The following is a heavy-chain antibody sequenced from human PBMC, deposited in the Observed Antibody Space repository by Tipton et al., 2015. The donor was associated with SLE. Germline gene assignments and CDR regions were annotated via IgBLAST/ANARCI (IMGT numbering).Heavy chain of an antibody. Sequence: SLRLSCAASGFTFSSYGMHWVHQAPGKGLGWVAFIRYDGSNKYYADSAKGRFTISRDNSKNTLYLQMNSLRAEDTAVYYCAREAPGAFDIWGQGTVVTVSS. CDR3: AREAPGAFDI. V-gene: IGHV3-30*02. CDR1: GFTFSSYG. CDR2: IRYDGSNK. J-gene: IGHJ3*02.